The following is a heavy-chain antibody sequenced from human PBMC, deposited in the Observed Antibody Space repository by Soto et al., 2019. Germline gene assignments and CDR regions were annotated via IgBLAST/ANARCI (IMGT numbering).Heavy chain of an antibody. D-gene: IGHD1-26*01. CDR2: ISGSGGST. CDR1: GFTFISYA. V-gene: IGHV3-23*01. J-gene: IGHJ4*02. Sequence: WGSLRLSCAASGFTFISYAIIWVRQAPGKGLEWVSAISGSGGSTYYADSVKGRFTISRDNSKNTLYLQMNSLRAEDTAVYYCALGATYFYWGQGTLVTVSS. CDR3: ALGATYFY.